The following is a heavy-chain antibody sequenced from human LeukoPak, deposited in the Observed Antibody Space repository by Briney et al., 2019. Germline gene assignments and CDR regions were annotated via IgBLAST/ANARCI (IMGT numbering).Heavy chain of an antibody. V-gene: IGHV4-38-2*02. J-gene: IGHJ4*02. Sequence: PSETLSLTCTVSGYSISSGYYWGWIRQPPGKGLEWIGTIYHSGSTYYNPSLKSRVTISVDKSKNELPCKPTLFSAADTAVYYCARGGVWGSYRYIDYWGQGTLVTVSS. CDR2: IYHSGST. D-gene: IGHD3-16*02. CDR1: GYSISSGYY. CDR3: ARGGVWGSYRYIDY.